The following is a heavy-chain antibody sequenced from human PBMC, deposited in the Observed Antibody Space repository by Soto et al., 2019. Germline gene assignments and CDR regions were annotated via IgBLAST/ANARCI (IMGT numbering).Heavy chain of an antibody. CDR1: GCSISDDY. CDR2: ISHSGST. CDR3: AREARGVISGMDV. D-gene: IGHD3-10*01. V-gene: IGHV4-59*01. Sequence: SDTLSLTCTVSGCSISDDYSSWIRQPPGKGLEWIGHISHSGSTNYNPSLKSRVTISVDTSKRQFSLKLSSVTAADTAVYYCAREARGVISGMDVWGQGTTVT. J-gene: IGHJ6*02.